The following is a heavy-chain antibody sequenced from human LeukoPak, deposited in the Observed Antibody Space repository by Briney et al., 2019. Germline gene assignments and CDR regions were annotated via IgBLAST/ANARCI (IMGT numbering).Heavy chain of an antibody. D-gene: IGHD6-13*01. CDR2: MNPNSGNT. V-gene: IGHV1-8*01. CDR1: GYTFTSYD. CDR3: ARKRVIAAAGTGPGWWFDP. J-gene: IGHJ5*02. Sequence: GASVKVSCKASGYTFTSYDINWVRQATGQGLEWMGWMNPNSGNTGYAQKVQGRVTMTRNTSISTAYMELSSLRSEDTAVYYCARKRVIAAAGTGPGWWFDPWGQGTLVTVSS.